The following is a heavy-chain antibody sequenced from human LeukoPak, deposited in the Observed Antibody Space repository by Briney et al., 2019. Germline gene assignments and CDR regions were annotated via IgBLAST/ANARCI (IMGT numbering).Heavy chain of an antibody. J-gene: IGHJ4*02. D-gene: IGHD3-22*01. V-gene: IGHV4-30-4*01. Sequence: PSETLSLTCTVSGGSISSGDYYWSWIPQPPGKGLEWIVYIYYSGSTYYNPSLKSRVTTSVDTSKTQFSMKLSSVTAADTAVYYCARVHDSSGYYYAFDYWGQGTLVTVSS. CDR2: IYYSGST. CDR3: ARVHDSSGYYYAFDY. CDR1: GGSISSGDYY.